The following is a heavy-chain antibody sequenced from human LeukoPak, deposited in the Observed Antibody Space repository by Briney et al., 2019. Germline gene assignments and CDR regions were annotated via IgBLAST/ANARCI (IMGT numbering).Heavy chain of an antibody. J-gene: IGHJ4*02. CDR2: IYSGGRT. D-gene: IGHD3-10*01. V-gene: IGHV3-53*01. CDR1: GFTVSSKY. Sequence: GGSLRLSRAASGFTVSSKYMSWVRQAPGKGLEWVSVIYSGGRTYYADSVKGRFTISRDNSKNTLYLQMNSLRAEDTAVYYCAKDLLLWFGELLPYFDYWGQGTLVTVSS. CDR3: AKDLLLWFGELLPYFDY.